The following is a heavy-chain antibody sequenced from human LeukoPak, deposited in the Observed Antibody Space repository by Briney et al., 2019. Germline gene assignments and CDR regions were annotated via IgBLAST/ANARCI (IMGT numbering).Heavy chain of an antibody. CDR3: ANLNYYDSINFDY. J-gene: IGHJ4*02. Sequence: GGSLRLSCAASGFTFSDYYMSWIRQAPGKGLEWVSTISGSSGSTYYADSVKGRFTISRDNSKNTLYLQMNSLRAEDTAVYYCANLNYYDSINFDYWGQGTLVTVSS. CDR1: GFTFSDYY. D-gene: IGHD3-22*01. CDR2: ISGSSGST. V-gene: IGHV3-23*01.